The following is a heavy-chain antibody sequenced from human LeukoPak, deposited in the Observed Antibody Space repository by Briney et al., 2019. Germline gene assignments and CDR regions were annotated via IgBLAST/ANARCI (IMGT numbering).Heavy chain of an antibody. V-gene: IGHV4-38-2*02. J-gene: IGHJ5*02. D-gene: IGHD6-19*01. CDR1: GYSISSGYY. Sequence: SETLSLTCRVSGYSISSGYYWGWIRQPPGKGLEWIGSVFHSGITYYKPSLKSRVTILVDTSKNQFSLKLTSVTAADTAVYYCARIQARLGWFDPWGQGALVTVSS. CDR2: VFHSGIT. CDR3: ARIQARLGWFDP.